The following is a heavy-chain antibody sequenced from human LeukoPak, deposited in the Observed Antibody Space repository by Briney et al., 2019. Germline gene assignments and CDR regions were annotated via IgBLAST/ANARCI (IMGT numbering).Heavy chain of an antibody. V-gene: IGHV3-66*01. CDR3: AREVPYGYYYDSSWYFDL. Sequence: GGSLRLSCAASGFTVSSNYMSWVRQAPGKGLEWVSGIYSGGSTYYADSVKGRFTISRDNSKNTLYLQVNSLRAEDTAVYYCAREVPYGYYYDSSWYFDLWGRGTLVTVSS. J-gene: IGHJ2*01. D-gene: IGHD3-22*01. CDR2: IYSGGST. CDR1: GFTVSSNY.